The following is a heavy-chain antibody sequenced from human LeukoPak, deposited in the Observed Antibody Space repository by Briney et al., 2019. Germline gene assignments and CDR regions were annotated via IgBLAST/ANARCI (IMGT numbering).Heavy chain of an antibody. J-gene: IGHJ4*02. CDR1: GFTFSSYE. D-gene: IGHD4-23*01. V-gene: IGHV3-48*03. CDR2: ISSSGSTI. Sequence: PGGSLRLSCAASGFTFSSYEMNWGRQAPGKGLEWVSYISSSGSTIYYADSVKGRFTISRDNAKNSLYLQMNSLRAEDTAVYYCARERWYEYDYWGQGTLVTVSS. CDR3: ARERWYEYDY.